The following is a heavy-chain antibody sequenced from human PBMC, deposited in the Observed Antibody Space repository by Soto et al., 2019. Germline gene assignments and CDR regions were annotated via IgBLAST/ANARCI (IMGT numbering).Heavy chain of an antibody. CDR1: GGTFSSYA. CDR2: IIPIFGTA. CDR3: ARDTPTYYDILTGSLPRGV. J-gene: IGHJ6*02. D-gene: IGHD3-9*01. V-gene: IGHV1-69*13. Sequence: ASVKVSCKASGGTFSSYAISWVRQAPGQGLELMGGIIPIFGTANYAQKFQGRVTITADESTSTAYMELSSLRSEDTAVYYCARDTPTYYDILTGSLPRGVWGQGTTVTVYS.